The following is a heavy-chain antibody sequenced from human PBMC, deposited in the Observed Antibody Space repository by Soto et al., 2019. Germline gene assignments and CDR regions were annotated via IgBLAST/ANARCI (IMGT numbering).Heavy chain of an antibody. Sequence: SETLSLTCTVSGGSISSSSYYWGWIRQPPGKGLEWIGSIYYSGSTYYNPSLKSRVTISVDTSKNQFSLKLSSVTAADTAVYYCARERPDGARLDPWGQGTLVTVSS. J-gene: IGHJ5*02. D-gene: IGHD6-6*01. CDR2: IYYSGST. V-gene: IGHV4-39*02. CDR1: GGSISSSSYY. CDR3: ARERPDGARLDP.